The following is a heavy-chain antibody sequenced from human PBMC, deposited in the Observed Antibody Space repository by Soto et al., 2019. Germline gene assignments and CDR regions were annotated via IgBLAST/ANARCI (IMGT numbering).Heavy chain of an antibody. CDR3: ARGAGGSWILGL. CDR2: IWHDGSNT. J-gene: IGHJ4*02. V-gene: IGHV3-33*01. D-gene: IGHD5-18*01. Sequence: QVQLVESGGGVVQPGTSLRLSCAASGFTFSNSAMHWVRQAAGKGLEWVAVIWHDGSNTYSADSVKGRVTISRDNSKNTLFLELNSLTAADTAVYYCARGAGGSWILGLWGQGTLVTVSS. CDR1: GFTFSNSA.